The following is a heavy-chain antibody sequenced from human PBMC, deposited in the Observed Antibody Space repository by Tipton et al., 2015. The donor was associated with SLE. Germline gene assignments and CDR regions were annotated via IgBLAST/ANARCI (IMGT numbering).Heavy chain of an antibody. CDR2: ISGSGGTT. CDR3: AKGRTYFDS. V-gene: IGHV3-23*01. J-gene: IGHJ4*02. CDR1: GLIVNTKC. Sequence: SLRLSCAATGLIVNTKCMRWVRQAPGEGLVWVSGISGSGGTTNYADSVKGRFTISRDNSNNTLYLQMNSLRAEDTAVYYCAKGRTYFDSWGQGTLVTVSS.